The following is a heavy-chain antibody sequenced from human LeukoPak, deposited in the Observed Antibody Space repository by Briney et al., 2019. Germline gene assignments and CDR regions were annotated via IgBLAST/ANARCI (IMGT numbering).Heavy chain of an antibody. CDR2: TRNKANSYTT. J-gene: IGHJ3*02. V-gene: IGHV3-72*01. Sequence: GGSLRLSCAATEFTFSDHYMDWVRQAPGKGLEWIGRTRNKANSYTTEYAASVKGRFTISRDDSKNSLYLQMNSLRAEDTAVYYCAKGLRWTNYGFNIWGQGTMVTVSS. D-gene: IGHD2-21*01. CDR3: AKGLRWTNYGFNI. CDR1: EFTFSDHY.